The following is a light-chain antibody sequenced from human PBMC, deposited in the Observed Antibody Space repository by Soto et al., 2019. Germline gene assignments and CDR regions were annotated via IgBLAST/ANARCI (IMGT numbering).Light chain of an antibody. V-gene: IGKV3-20*01. Sequence: EIVLTHSPATLSLSPGERATLSWSASQSVTDNYLAWYQQKPGQAPRLVIHAASSRATGIPDRFGGSGSGTDFTLTISRLEPEDFAVYYCHQYGDSPLFGPGTKVDIK. J-gene: IGKJ3*01. CDR3: HQYGDSPL. CDR1: QSVTDNY. CDR2: AAS.